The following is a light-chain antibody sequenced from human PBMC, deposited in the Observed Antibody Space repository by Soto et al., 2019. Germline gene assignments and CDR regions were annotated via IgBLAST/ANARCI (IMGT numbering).Light chain of an antibody. Sequence: IQMTQSPSTLSASVRDRVTITCRASQGISSYLAWYQQKSGKAPKLLIYAASTLQSGVPSRFSGSGSGTDFTLTISCLQSEDFATYYCQQYYSYLITFGQGTRLEIK. J-gene: IGKJ5*01. V-gene: IGKV1-8*01. CDR2: AAS. CDR1: QGISSY. CDR3: QQYYSYLIT.